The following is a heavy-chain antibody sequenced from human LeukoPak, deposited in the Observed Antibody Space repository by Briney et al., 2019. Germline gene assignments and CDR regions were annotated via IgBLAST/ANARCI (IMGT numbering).Heavy chain of an antibody. CDR2: INPNSGGT. D-gene: IGHD3-10*01. V-gene: IGHV1-2*06. CDR1: GYTFTGYY. J-gene: IGHJ3*02. Sequence: ASVKVSCKSSGYTFTGYYMHWVRQAPGQGLEWMGRINPNSGGTNYAQKFQGRVTMTRDTSISTAYMELSRLRSDDTAVYYCAKRSGSYYHEAFDIWGQGTMVTVS. CDR3: AKRSGSYYHEAFDI.